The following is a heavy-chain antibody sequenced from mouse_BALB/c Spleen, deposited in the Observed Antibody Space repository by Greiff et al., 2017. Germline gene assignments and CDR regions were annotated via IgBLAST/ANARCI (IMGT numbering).Heavy chain of an antibody. Sequence: EVKLQESGGGLVKPGGSLKLSCAASGFTFSSYAMSWVRQSPEKRLEWVAEISSGGSYTYYPDTVTGRFTISRDNAKNTLYLEMSSLRSEDTAMYYCAREHRYDNAMDYWGQGTSVTVSS. V-gene: IGHV5-9-4*01. CDR1: GFTFSSYA. CDR3: AREHRYDNAMDY. J-gene: IGHJ4*01. D-gene: IGHD2-14*01. CDR2: ISSGGSYT.